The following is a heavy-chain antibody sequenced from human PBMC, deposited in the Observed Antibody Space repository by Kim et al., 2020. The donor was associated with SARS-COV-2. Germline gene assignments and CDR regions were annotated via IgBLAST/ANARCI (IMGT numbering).Heavy chain of an antibody. J-gene: IGHJ6*02. V-gene: IGHV1-3*01. Sequence: NGNTKYSQKFQGRVTITRDTSASTAYMELSSLRSEDTAVYYCARQKGMDVWGPGTTVTVSS. CDR3: ARQKGMDV. CDR2: NGNT.